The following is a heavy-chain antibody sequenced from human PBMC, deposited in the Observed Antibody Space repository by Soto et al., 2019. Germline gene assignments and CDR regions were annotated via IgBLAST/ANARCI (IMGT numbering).Heavy chain of an antibody. V-gene: IGHV4-59*01. J-gene: IGHJ4*02. Sequence: SETLSLTCSVSGGSISGSYWSWIRQSPGKGLEWLGYVYYTGSTNYSPSLRSRVSISVDTSKNEFSLRLSSVTAADTAVYFCARSVAVPGAHIDYWGQGTQVPVS. CDR1: GGSISGSY. D-gene: IGHD6-19*01. CDR2: VYYTGST. CDR3: ARSVAVPGAHIDY.